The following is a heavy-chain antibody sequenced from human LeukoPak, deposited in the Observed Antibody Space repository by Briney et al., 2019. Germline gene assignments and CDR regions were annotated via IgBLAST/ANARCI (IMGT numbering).Heavy chain of an antibody. D-gene: IGHD2-21*02. V-gene: IGHV4-59*01. CDR1: GGSIRFYY. CDR2: IYGSGTT. CDR3: ATWVTSGYYALDV. J-gene: IGHJ6*02. Sequence: SETLSLTCTVPGGSIRFYYWSWIRQPPGKGLEWSGYIYGSGTTNYTPSVKSRVTISVDTSKTQFSLKLSSVTAADTAVYYCATWVTSGYYALDVWGQGTTVIVSS.